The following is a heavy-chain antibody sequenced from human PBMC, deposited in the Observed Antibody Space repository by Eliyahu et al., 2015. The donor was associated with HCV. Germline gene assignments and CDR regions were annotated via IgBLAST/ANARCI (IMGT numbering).Heavy chain of an antibody. V-gene: IGHV3-53*04. Sequence: EVQLAESGGGLVQPGGSRRLSXAXAGSXVRHKYMXWVRQAPGKGLEWISXIYGGDTTYYGDXVKGRFTISSDSTQNAVDXQMNSLRPEDTAVYYCARDFVDGLDVWGQGTTVTVSS. D-gene: IGHD3-3*01. CDR2: IYGGDTT. CDR3: ARDFVDGLDV. J-gene: IGHJ6*02. CDR1: GSXVRHKY.